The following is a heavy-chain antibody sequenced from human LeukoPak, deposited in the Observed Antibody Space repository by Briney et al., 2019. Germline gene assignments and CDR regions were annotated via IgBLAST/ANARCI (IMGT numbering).Heavy chain of an antibody. CDR1: GGSISSGSYY. CDR3: ARDTLLLRYFDWSPMDV. CDR2: IYTSGST. V-gene: IGHV4-61*02. D-gene: IGHD3-9*01. J-gene: IGHJ4*02. Sequence: SETLSLTCTVSGGSISSGSYYWSWIRQPAGKGLEWIGRIYTSGSTNYNPSLKSRVTISVDTSKNQFSLKLSSVTAADTAVYYCARDTLLLRYFDWSPMDVWGQGTLVTVSS.